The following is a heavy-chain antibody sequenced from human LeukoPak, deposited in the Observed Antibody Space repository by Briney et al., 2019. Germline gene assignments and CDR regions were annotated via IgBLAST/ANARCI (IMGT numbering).Heavy chain of an antibody. CDR2: IWSDGSYK. CDR3: ARDFSLQLFDY. J-gene: IGHJ4*02. Sequence: PGRSLRLSCAASGFTFSSYGSHWVRQAPGKGLEWVAVIWSDGSYKYYADSVKGRFTISRDDSKNTLYLQMNGLRAEDTAVYYCARDFSLQLFDYWGQGTLVTVFS. D-gene: IGHD5-24*01. V-gene: IGHV3-33*01. CDR1: GFTFSSYG.